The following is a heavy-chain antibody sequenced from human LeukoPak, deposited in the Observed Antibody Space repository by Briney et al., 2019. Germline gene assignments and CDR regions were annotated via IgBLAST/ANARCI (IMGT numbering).Heavy chain of an antibody. CDR1: GFTVSSNY. D-gene: IGHD3-9*01. V-gene: IGHV3-53*01. CDR3: AKTIDYDILTGHDY. J-gene: IGHJ4*02. Sequence: GGSLRLSCAASGFTVSSNYMSWVRQAPGKGLEWVSVIYSGGSTYYADSVKGRFTISRDNSKNTLYLQMNSLRAEDTAVYYCAKTIDYDILTGHDYWGQGTLVTVSS. CDR2: IYSGGST.